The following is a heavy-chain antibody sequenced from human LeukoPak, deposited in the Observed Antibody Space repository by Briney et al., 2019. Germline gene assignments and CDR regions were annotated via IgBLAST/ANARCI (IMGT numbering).Heavy chain of an antibody. D-gene: IGHD3-10*01. V-gene: IGHV1-46*01. CDR2: INPSGGST. CDR3: ARVISSGLHYYYYMDV. CDR1: GYTFTSYY. J-gene: IGHJ6*03. Sequence: ASVKVSCKASGYTFTSYYMHWVRQAPGQGLEWMGIINPSGGSTSYAQKFQGRATMTRDMSTSTVYMELSSLRSEDTAVYYCARVISSGLHYYYYMDVWGKGTTVTISS.